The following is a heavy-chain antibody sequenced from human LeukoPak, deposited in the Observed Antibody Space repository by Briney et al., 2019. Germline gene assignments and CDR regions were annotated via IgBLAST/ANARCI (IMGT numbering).Heavy chain of an antibody. CDR2: ISSSGSTI. J-gene: IGHJ6*02. D-gene: IGHD3-10*01. V-gene: IGHV3-48*04. CDR1: GFTFSSYA. CDR3: ARALVGGSNYYYGMDV. Sequence: PGGSLRLSCAASGFTFSSYAMSWVRQAPGKGLEWVSYISSSGSTIYYADSVKGRFTISRDNAKNSLYLQMNSLRAEDTAVYYCARALVGGSNYYYGMDVWGQGTTVTVSS.